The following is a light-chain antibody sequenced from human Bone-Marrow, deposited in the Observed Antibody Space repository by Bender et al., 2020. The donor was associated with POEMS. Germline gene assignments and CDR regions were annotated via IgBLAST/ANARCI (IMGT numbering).Light chain of an antibody. V-gene: IGLV2-23*01. CDR3: CSYADSNTFV. CDR1: SSNIGKYNL. CDR2: DDS. J-gene: IGLJ1*01. Sequence: QSALTQPASVSGSPGQSITISCTGRSSNIGKYNLVSWYQQHPGKAPKLILYDDSKGPTGVSSRLSGSKSGNTASLTISGLQTGREADYYCCSYADSNTFVFGIGTNVPVL.